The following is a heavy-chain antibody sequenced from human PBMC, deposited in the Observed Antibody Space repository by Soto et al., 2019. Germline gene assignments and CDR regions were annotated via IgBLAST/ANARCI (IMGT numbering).Heavy chain of an antibody. CDR2: TRFDGSTE. D-gene: IGHD2-21*01. J-gene: IGHJ4*02. CDR3: AKDLSSNGLGCGH. Sequence: PVGSLRLSCEGSGFFISAYAMHWLRQAPGKGLQWVAVTRFDGSTEYSADSERGRFTVSRDISRNTFFLQLTNLRPDDTAMYYCAKDLSSNGLGCGHWGQGALVTVSS. CDR1: GFFISAYA. V-gene: IGHV3-30*18.